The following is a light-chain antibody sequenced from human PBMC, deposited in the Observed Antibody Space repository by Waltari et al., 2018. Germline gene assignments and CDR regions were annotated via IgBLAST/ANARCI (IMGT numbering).Light chain of an antibody. CDR1: ALPKHY. CDR2: KDT. J-gene: IGLJ2*01. CDR3: QSADSTSTHVV. Sequence: SYELTQPPSVYVSPGQTATITCYGDALPKHYTFWYQQKPGQAPVPVTYKDTERPSGSPDRFSGSTSRTTVTLTISGVQAEDEADYYCQSADSTSTHVVFGGGTKLTVL. V-gene: IGLV3-25*03.